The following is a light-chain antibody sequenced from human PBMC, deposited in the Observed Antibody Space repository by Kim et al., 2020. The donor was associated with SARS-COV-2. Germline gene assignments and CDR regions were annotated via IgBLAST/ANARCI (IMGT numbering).Light chain of an antibody. V-gene: IGLV3-1*01. CDR3: QAWDTSTTYV. CDR2: QDK. CDR1: KLGDKH. Sequence: SYELTQPPSVSVSPGQTASITCSGDKLGDKHACWYQQKPGQSPVLVIYQDKKRPSGIPERFSGSNSGNTATLTISGTQAMDEADDYCQAWDTSTTYVFGT. J-gene: IGLJ1*01.